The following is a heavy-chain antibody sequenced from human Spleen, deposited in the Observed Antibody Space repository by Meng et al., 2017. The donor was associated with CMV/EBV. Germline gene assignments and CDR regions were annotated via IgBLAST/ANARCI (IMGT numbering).Heavy chain of an antibody. Sequence: ASVKVSCKASAYTFTGFYIHWVRQAPGQGLEWLGWINPNSGGTNYAQKFQGRVTMTRDTSISAAYMELRRLTSDDTAIYYCARDGEARFLGGGMDVWGQGTTVTVSS. V-gene: IGHV1-2*02. CDR1: AYTFTGFY. CDR2: INPNSGGT. J-gene: IGHJ6*02. CDR3: ARDGEARFLGGGMDV. D-gene: IGHD3-3*01.